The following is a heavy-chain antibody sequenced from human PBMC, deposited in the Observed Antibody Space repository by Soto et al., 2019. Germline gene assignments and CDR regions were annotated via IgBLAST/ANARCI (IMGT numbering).Heavy chain of an antibody. CDR1: GGSISSYY. CDR3: ARDGATEGIT. D-gene: IGHD1-20*01. CDR2: IFYSGST. V-gene: IGHV4-59*01. J-gene: IGHJ5*02. Sequence: QVQLQESGPGLVKPSETLSLTCTVSGGSISSYYWSWIRQPPGKGLEWIGYIFYSGSTNYNPSLKSRVTISVAPSKSQFSQRLSSVTAADTAVYYCARDGATEGITWGQGTLVTVSS.